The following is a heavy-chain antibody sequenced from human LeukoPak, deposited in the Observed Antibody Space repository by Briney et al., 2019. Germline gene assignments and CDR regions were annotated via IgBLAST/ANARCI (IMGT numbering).Heavy chain of an antibody. CDR2: IDGPTFRT. D-gene: IGHD1-26*01. CDR1: GFTLSNYA. V-gene: IGHV3-23*01. Sequence: GGSLRLSCAASGFTLSNYAMHWVRQAPGKGREWVSTIDGPTFRTHYADSVMGRFTISRDNSKNTLYLQMNSLRAEDAAVYFCTTWVGAHFDVWGQGTLVTVSS. CDR3: TTWVGAHFDV. J-gene: IGHJ4*02.